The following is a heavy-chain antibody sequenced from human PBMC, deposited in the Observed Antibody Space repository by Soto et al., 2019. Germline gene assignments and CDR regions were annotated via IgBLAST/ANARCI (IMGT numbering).Heavy chain of an antibody. V-gene: IGHV4-30-4*01. CDR2: IYYSGST. D-gene: IGHD2-15*01. CDR3: ASRKSSPYCDY. CDR1: GGSISSGDYY. Sequence: SETLSLTCTVSGGSISSGDYYWSWIRQPPGKGLEWIGNIYYSGSTYYNPSLKSRVTISIDTSKNQFSLKLSSVTAADTAVYYCASRKSSPYCDYWGQGTLVTVSS. J-gene: IGHJ4*02.